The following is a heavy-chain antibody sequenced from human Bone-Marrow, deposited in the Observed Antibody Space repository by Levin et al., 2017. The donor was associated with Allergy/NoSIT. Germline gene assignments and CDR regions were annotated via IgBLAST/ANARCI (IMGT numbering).Heavy chain of an antibody. CDR1: RFTFNTYA. Sequence: PGGSLRLSCTDSRFTFNTYAMSWVRQAPGKGLEWVSAISGGAGRTQYADSVKGRFTISRDNSKNTLYLELSSLRAEDTAVYYCASFAVGSLYYGLDVWGQGTTVTVSS. V-gene: IGHV3-23*01. CDR3: ASFAVGSLYYGLDV. CDR2: ISGGAGRT. J-gene: IGHJ6*02. D-gene: IGHD3-10*01.